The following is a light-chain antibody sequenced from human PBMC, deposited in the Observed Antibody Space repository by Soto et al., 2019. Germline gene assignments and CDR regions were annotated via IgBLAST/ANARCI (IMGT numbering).Light chain of an antibody. CDR3: QQTYIPPAT. J-gene: IGKJ1*01. Sequence: DIRVTQSPSSLSASVGDRVTIACRARQSIDTHLNWSQQHPGKAPNALIYEASNLQSGVPSRLRGSGSGTYITHTISGLQHDDTATYYCQQTYIPPATFGQGTKVEIK. CDR2: EAS. V-gene: IGKV1-39*01. CDR1: QSIDTH.